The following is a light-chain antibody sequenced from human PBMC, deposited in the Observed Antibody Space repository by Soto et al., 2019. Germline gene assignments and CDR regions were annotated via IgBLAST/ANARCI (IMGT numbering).Light chain of an antibody. J-gene: IGLJ1*01. CDR1: SSDVGGYNY. V-gene: IGLV2-8*01. Sequence: QSALTQPPSASFSPGQSVAISCTGTSSDVGGYNYVSLYQQHPGKAPKLMIYEVNKRPSGVPDRFSGSKSGNTASLTVSGLQAEDEADYYCSSYAGSSNVFGTGTKVTVL. CDR2: EVN. CDR3: SSYAGSSNV.